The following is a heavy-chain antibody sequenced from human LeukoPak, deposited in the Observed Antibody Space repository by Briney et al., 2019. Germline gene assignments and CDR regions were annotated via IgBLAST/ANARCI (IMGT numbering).Heavy chain of an antibody. CDR1: GGSMSSNSYY. CDR3: ARRVGGWYYFDY. V-gene: IGHV4-39*01. D-gene: IGHD6-19*01. J-gene: IGHJ4*02. Sequence: SETLSLTCTVSGGSMSSNSYYWGWIRQPTGKGLEWVATMYYTGSTYFNPSLKSRVTISVDTSRNQFSLKLSSVTAADTAVYYCARRVGGWYYFDYWGQGTLVTVSS. CDR2: MYYTGST.